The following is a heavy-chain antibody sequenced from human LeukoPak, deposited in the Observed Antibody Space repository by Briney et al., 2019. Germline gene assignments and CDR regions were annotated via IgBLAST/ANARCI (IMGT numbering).Heavy chain of an antibody. CDR1: GGSISSSSYY. Sequence: SETLSLTCTVSGGSISSSSYYWGWIRQPPGKGLEWIGSTYYSGSTYYNPSLKSRVTISVDTSKNQFSLKLSSVTAADTAVYYCASPSSEDWFDPWGQGTLVTVSS. J-gene: IGHJ5*02. V-gene: IGHV4-39*01. CDR2: TYYSGST. CDR3: ASPSSEDWFDP. D-gene: IGHD6-13*01.